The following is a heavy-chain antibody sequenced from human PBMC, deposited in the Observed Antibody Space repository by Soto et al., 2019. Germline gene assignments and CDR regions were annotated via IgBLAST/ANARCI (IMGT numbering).Heavy chain of an antibody. J-gene: IGHJ4*02. CDR1: GFSFNNYA. CDR2: ISDSGST. V-gene: IGHV3-23*01. Sequence: WGSLRLSCAASGFSFNNYARNWVRQAPGQGLEWVSTISDSGSTYYADPVKGRFTISRDNSKNTLYLQMKSLRAEDTAVYFCAKDVGGHYCTPTSCLYFFHSWGRGNLVTVS. CDR3: AKDVGGHYCTPTSCLYFFHS. D-gene: IGHD2-2*01.